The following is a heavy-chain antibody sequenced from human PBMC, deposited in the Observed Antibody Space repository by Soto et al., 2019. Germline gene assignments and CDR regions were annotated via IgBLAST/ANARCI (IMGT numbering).Heavy chain of an antibody. CDR3: ARVVGKYYYYYMDV. D-gene: IGHD1-26*01. J-gene: IGHJ6*03. CDR2: ISSSSSTI. V-gene: IGHV3-48*01. CDR1: GFTFSSYS. Sequence: GGSLRLSCAASGFTFSSYSMNWVRQAPGKGLEWVSYISSSSSTIYYADSVKGRFTISRDNAKNSLYLQMNSLRAEDTAVYYCARVVGKYYYYYMDVWGKGTTVTVSS.